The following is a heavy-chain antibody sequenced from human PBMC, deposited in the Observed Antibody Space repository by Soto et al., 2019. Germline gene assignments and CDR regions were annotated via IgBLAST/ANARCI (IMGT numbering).Heavy chain of an antibody. CDR2: ISAYNGDK. Sequence: ASVKVSFKDSCYTFINYCVSWLLQSPGQGLEWMGWISAYNGDKKYAQNVQGRVTLTTDTSTSTAYMEMRTLRSDDTAAYYCARDGPHIPAVGDVWGQGTTVTVS. J-gene: IGHJ6*02. V-gene: IGHV1-18*01. D-gene: IGHD6-13*01. CDR3: ARDGPHIPAVGDV. CDR1: CYTFINYC.